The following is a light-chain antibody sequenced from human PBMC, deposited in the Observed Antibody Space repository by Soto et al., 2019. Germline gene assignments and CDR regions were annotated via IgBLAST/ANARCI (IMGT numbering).Light chain of an antibody. Sequence: EIVLTQSPATLSLSPGERATLSCRTSQSVSTYLAWYQQKPGQAPRLLIYDASNRATGIPDRFSGSGSGTDFTLTISSLEPEDFAVYYCQQRSYWTFGQGTKVDIK. V-gene: IGKV3-11*01. J-gene: IGKJ1*01. CDR1: QSVSTY. CDR3: QQRSYWT. CDR2: DAS.